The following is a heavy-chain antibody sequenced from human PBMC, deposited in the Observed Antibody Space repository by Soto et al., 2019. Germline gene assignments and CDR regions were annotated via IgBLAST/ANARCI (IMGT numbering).Heavy chain of an antibody. CDR1: GCTFTEYW. J-gene: IGHJ6*02. CDR2: IDPVASDT. Sequence: GESLKISFNGPGCTFTEYWIRRVLKPPGNGLEWMGVIDPVASDTRYSPPFQDHVTIPVNKPTSTPYLPWTTLKASDTAMYSCARHISKFRYFYYAMDVWGQGTTVTVSS. D-gene: IGHD4-4*01. V-gene: IGHV5-51*01. CDR3: ARHISKFRYFYYAMDV.